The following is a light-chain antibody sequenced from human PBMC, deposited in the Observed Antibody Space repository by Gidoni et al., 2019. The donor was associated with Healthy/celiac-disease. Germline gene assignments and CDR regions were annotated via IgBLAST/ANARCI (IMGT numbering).Light chain of an antibody. J-gene: IGKJ3*01. V-gene: IGKV3-11*01. CDR1: QSVSSY. CDR2: DAS. CDR3: QQRSNWPPLFT. Sequence: EIVLTQSPATLSLSPGERATLSCRASQSVSSYLAWYQQKPGQAPRLLIYDASKRATGIPARFSGSGSGTDFTLTISSLEPEGFAVYYCQQRSNWPPLFTFGPGTKVDIK.